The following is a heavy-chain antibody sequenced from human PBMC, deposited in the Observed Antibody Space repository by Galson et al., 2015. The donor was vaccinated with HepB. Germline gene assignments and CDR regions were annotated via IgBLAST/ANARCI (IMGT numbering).Heavy chain of an antibody. CDR2: ISAYNGNT. J-gene: IGHJ6*02. V-gene: IGHV1-18*01. D-gene: IGHD6-13*01. Sequence: QSGAEVKKPGASVKVSCKASGYTFTSYGISWVRQAPGQGLEWMGWISAYNGNTNYAQKLQGRVTMTTDTSTSTAYMELRSLRSDDTAVYYCARDLRAAANRGYYYYYGMDVWGQGTTVTVSS. CDR1: GYTFTSYG. CDR3: ARDLRAAANRGYYYYYGMDV.